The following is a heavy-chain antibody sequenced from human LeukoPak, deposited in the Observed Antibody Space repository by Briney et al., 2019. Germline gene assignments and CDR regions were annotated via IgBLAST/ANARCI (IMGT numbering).Heavy chain of an antibody. CDR2: IIRSLTTS. CDR3: ASPAVIVPPSPQPFDY. V-gene: IGHV1-69*13. D-gene: IGHD2/OR15-2a*01. CDR1: GVTFSDYA. Sequence: SVKVSCKASGVTFSDYAISWVRQAPGQGLEWMGGIIRSLTTSNYAQKFQGRVTITADESTSTAYMELSSLGSEDTAIYYCASPAVIVPPSPQPFDYWGQGTLVTVSS. J-gene: IGHJ4*02.